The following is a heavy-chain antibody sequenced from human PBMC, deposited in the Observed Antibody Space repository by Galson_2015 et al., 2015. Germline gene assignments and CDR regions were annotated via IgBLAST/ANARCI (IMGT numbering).Heavy chain of an antibody. Sequence: SLRLSCAASGFTFSSYAMHWVRQAPGKGLEWVAVISYDGSNKYYADSVKGRFTISRDNSKNTLYLQMNSLRAEDTAVYYCARDKYYDDSSGYYYVSYYYYGMDVWGQGTTVTVSS. J-gene: IGHJ6*02. V-gene: IGHV3-30-3*01. CDR3: ARDKYYDDSSGYYYVSYYYYGMDV. D-gene: IGHD3-22*01. CDR2: ISYDGSNK. CDR1: GFTFSSYA.